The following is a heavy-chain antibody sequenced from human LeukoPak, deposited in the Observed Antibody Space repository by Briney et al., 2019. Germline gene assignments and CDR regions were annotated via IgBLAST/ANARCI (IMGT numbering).Heavy chain of an antibody. Sequence: PSETLSLTCAVSGGSFSGFYWSWIRQPPGKGLEWIGEINQSGSTNYNPSLKSRVSISLDTSKNQFSLKLSSVTAADTAVYYCARTRTFGAWGQGTLVTVSS. CDR2: INQSGST. J-gene: IGHJ5*02. V-gene: IGHV4-34*01. CDR3: ARTRTFGA. CDR1: GGSFSGFY.